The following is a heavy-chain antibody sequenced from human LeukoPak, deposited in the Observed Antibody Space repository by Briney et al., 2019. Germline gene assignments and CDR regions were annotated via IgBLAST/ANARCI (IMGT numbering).Heavy chain of an antibody. V-gene: IGHV3-9*01. CDR1: GFTFDDYA. Sequence: GRSLRLSCAASGFTFDDYAMHWVRQGPGKGLEWVSGISWNSGSIGYADSVKGRFTISRDNAKNSLYLQMNNLRAEDTALYYCAKDSQHSPGLGDLSLWGQGTLVTVSS. D-gene: IGHD3-16*02. CDR3: AKDSQHSPGLGDLSL. J-gene: IGHJ4*02. CDR2: ISWNSGSI.